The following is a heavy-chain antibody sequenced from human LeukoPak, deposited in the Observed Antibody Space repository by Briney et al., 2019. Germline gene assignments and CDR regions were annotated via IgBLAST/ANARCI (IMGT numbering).Heavy chain of an antibody. CDR3: AKDYYDTSGYYTFDY. CDR1: GFTFYSYS. D-gene: IGHD3-22*01. V-gene: IGHV3-48*04. J-gene: IGHJ4*02. Sequence: PGGSLRLSCAPSGFTFYSYSKNCVRRAPGKGREWVTYFSSSSRSIYYAYSVKSRFSISRDNAKNSLYLQMNSLRADDTAFYYCAKDYYDTSGYYTFDYWGQGTLVTVSS. CDR2: FSSSSRSI.